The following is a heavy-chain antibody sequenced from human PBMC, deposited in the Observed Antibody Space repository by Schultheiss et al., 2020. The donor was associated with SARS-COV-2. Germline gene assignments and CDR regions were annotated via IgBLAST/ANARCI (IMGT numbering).Heavy chain of an antibody. CDR2: IWYDGSNK. V-gene: IGHV3-33*08. Sequence: GGSLRLSCAASGFTFSSYEMNWVRQAPGKGLEWVAVIWYDGSNKYYADSVKGRFTISRDNAKNSLYLQMNSLRAEDTAVYYCASSIVGATIGYWGQGTLVTVSS. D-gene: IGHD1-26*01. J-gene: IGHJ4*02. CDR1: GFTFSSYE. CDR3: ASSIVGATIGY.